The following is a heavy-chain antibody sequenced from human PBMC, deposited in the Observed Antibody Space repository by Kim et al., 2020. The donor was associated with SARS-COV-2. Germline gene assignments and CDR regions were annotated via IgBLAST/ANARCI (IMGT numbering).Heavy chain of an antibody. J-gene: IGHJ4*02. CDR1: GFTFSSYS. V-gene: IGHV3-21*01. CDR2: ISSSSSYI. Sequence: GGSLRLSCAASGFTFSSYSMNWVRQAPGKGLEWVSSISSSSSYIYYADSVKGRFTISRDNAKNSLYLQMNSLRAEDTAVYYCATYAYGSGSYYIDYWGQGTLVTVSS. D-gene: IGHD3-10*01. CDR3: ATYAYGSGSYYIDY.